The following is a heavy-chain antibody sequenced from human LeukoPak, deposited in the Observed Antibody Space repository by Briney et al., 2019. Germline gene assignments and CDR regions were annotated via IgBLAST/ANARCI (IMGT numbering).Heavy chain of an antibody. CDR2: IIPIFGTA. CDR3: ARAGDTAMVPSYYYYGMDV. J-gene: IGHJ6*02. Sequence: ASVKVSCKASGGTFSSYAISWVRQAPGQGLGWMGGIIPIFGTANYAQKFQGRVTITADESTSTAYMELSSLRSEDTAVYYCARAGDTAMVPSYYYYGMDVWGQGTTVTVSS. V-gene: IGHV1-69*13. CDR1: GGTFSSYA. D-gene: IGHD5-18*01.